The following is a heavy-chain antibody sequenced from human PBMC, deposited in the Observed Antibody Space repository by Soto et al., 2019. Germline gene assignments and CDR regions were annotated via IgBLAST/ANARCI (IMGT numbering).Heavy chain of an antibody. CDR1: GFTYRSYA. V-gene: IGHV3-23*01. Sequence: PGGSLRLYCAASGFTYRSYAMSWVRPAPGKGLEWVSATCGCGGSTYYADSVKGRFTISRDNSKNTLYLQMNSLRAEDTAVYYCARDELTYYYDSSGYYYPFDYWGQGTLVTVSS. CDR3: ARDELTYYYDSSGYYYPFDY. CDR2: TCGCGGST. D-gene: IGHD3-22*01. J-gene: IGHJ4*02.